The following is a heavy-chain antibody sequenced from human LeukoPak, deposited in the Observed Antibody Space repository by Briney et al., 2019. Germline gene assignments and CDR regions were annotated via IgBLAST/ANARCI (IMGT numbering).Heavy chain of an antibody. V-gene: IGHV4-59*01. CDR1: GGSINNYY. Sequence: SETLSLTCTVSGGSINNYYWSWIRQPPGKGLEWIGYIYYSGSTNYNPSLKSRVTISLDTSKNQFSLKLSSVTAADTAVYYCARGSGIAVGFDYWGQGTLVTVSS. J-gene: IGHJ4*02. D-gene: IGHD6-19*01. CDR2: IYYSGST. CDR3: ARGSGIAVGFDY.